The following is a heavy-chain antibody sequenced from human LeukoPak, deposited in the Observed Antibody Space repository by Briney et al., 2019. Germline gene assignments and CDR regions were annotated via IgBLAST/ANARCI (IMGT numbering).Heavy chain of an antibody. CDR1: GGSFSGYY. V-gene: IGHV4-34*01. J-gene: IGHJ5*02. D-gene: IGHD2-2*01. CDR2: INHSGST. Sequence: SETLSLTCAVYGGSFSGYYWSWIRQPPGKGLEWIGEINHSGSTNYNPSLKSRVTISVDTSKNQFSLKLSSVTAADTAVYYCARGRGYCSSTSCPLPGGQNWFDPWGQGTLATVSS. CDR3: ARGRGYCSSTSCPLPGGQNWFDP.